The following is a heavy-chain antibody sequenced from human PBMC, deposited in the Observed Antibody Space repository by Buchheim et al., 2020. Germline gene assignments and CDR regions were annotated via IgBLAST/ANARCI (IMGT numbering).Heavy chain of an antibody. D-gene: IGHD1-26*01. CDR3: AKDVALYSGGAGGMDV. CDR1: GFTFSSYC. V-gene: IGHV3-30*18. CDR2: ISHDGSNK. Sequence: QVQLVESGGGVVQPGRSLRLSCAASGFTFSSYCMHWVRQAPGKGLEWVAVISHDGSNKYYADSVKGRFTISRDNSKNTLYLQMNSLGAEDTAVYYCAKDVALYSGGAGGMDVWDQGTT. J-gene: IGHJ6*02.